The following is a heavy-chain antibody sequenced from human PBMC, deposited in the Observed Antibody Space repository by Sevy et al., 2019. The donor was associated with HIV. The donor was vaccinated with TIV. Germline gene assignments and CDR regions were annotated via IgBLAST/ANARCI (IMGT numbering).Heavy chain of an antibody. J-gene: IGHJ6*02. CDR1: GITFSYYS. Sequence: GGSLRLSCVGSGITFSYYSMNWVRQAPGKGLEWVSSISSSSSNIYYADSVKGRFTISRDNAKKSLYLQMNSLRAEDTAVYYCARDRDGSGSSGGYGMDVWCQGTTVTVSS. V-gene: IGHV3-21*01. D-gene: IGHD3-10*01. CDR2: ISSSSSNI. CDR3: ARDRDGSGSSGGYGMDV.